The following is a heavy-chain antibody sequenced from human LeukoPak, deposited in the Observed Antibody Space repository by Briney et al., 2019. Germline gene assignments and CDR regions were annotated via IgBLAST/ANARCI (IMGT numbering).Heavy chain of an antibody. D-gene: IGHD3-22*01. V-gene: IGHV4-39*01. CDR1: GGSISSSSYY. CDR2: IYYSGST. J-gene: IGHJ4*02. CDR3: ARPRTSYYYDSSGYYGYSFDY. Sequence: SETLSLTCTVSGGSISSSSYYWGWIRQPPGKGLEWIGSIYYSGSTYYNPSLKSRVTISVDTSKNQFSLKLSSVTAADTAVYYCARPRTSYYYDSSGYYGYSFDYWGQGTLVTVSS.